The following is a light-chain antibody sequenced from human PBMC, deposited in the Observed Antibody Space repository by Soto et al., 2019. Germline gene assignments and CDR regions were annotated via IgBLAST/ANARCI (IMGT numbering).Light chain of an antibody. CDR1: QSISNG. V-gene: IGKV1-5*03. CDR2: RTS. J-gene: IGKJ2*01. Sequence: DIQMTQSPSTLPASVGDRVTITCRASQSISNGLAWYQQKPGQAPKLLIFRTSSLESGVPSRFSGSGSGTEFTLTISSLQPDDFATYYCQHYNSYSYTFGQGTKLEIK. CDR3: QHYNSYSYT.